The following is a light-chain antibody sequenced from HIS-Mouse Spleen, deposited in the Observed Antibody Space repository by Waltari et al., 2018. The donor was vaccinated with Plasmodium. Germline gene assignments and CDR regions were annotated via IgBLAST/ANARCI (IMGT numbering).Light chain of an antibody. CDR3: QQYNNWSFT. CDR1: QSVSSN. CDR2: GAS. V-gene: IGKV3-15*01. J-gene: IGKJ3*01. Sequence: EIVMPQSPATLSVSPGERATLSCRASQSVSSNFAWYQQKPGKAPRLLIHGASTRATGIPARFSGSGSGTEFTLTISSLQSEDFAVYYCQQYNNWSFTFGPGTKVDIK.